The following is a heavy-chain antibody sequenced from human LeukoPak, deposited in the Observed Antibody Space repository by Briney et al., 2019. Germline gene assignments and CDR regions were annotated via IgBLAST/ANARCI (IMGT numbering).Heavy chain of an antibody. CDR3: ARDPRVDHSGMDV. J-gene: IGHJ6*02. CDR1: GSTVSSNY. D-gene: IGHD2-15*01. Sequence: GGSLRLSCAASGSTVSSNYMNWVRQGPGKGLERISTIFSDDTTYYADSVKGRFIISRDNFKNTLYLQMSSLRVEDTAVYYCARDPRVDHSGMDVWGQGTTVTVSS. V-gene: IGHV3-66*01. CDR2: IFSDDTT.